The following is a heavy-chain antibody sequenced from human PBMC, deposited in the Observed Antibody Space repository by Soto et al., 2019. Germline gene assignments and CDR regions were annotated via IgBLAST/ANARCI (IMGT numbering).Heavy chain of an antibody. Sequence: SETLSLTCTVSGGSISSYYWSWIRRPPGKGLEWIGYIYYSGSTNYNPSLKSRVTISVDTSKNQFSLKLSSVTAADTAVYYCARGHYDYIWGSYRRYYFDYWGQGNLVTVS. CDR2: IYYSGST. CDR1: GGSISSYY. CDR3: ARGHYDYIWGSYRRYYFDY. V-gene: IGHV4-59*01. J-gene: IGHJ4*02. D-gene: IGHD3-16*02.